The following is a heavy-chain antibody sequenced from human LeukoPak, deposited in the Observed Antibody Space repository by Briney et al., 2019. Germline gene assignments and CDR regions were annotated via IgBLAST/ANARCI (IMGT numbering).Heavy chain of an antibody. D-gene: IGHD6-13*01. Sequence: GGSLNLSCAASGFTFSSYWMHWVRQAPGKGLVWVSRINSDGSSTSYADSVKGRFTISRDNAKNTLCLQMNSLRAEDTAVYYCARDRWDSSSWYALYYMDVWGKGTTVTVSS. CDR1: GFTFSSYW. J-gene: IGHJ6*03. V-gene: IGHV3-74*01. CDR3: ARDRWDSSSWYALYYMDV. CDR2: INSDGSST.